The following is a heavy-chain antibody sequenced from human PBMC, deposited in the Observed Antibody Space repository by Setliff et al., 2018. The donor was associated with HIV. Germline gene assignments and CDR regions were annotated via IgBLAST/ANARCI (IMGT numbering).Heavy chain of an antibody. J-gene: IGHJ6*03. CDR3: ARRTGYCSTTTCSYYYYYMDV. D-gene: IGHD2-2*01. Sequence: GGSLRLSCAASGFTFSSYSMNWVRQAPGKGLEWVSYISSSSSTIYYADSVKGRFTISRDNAKNSLYLQMNSLRAEDTAVYYCARRTGYCSTTTCSYYYYYMDVWGKGTTVTVSS. V-gene: IGHV3-48*04. CDR2: ISSSSSTI. CDR1: GFTFSSYS.